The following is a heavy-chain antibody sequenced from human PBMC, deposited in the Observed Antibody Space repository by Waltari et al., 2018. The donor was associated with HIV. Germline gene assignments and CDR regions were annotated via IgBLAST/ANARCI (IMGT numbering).Heavy chain of an antibody. Sequence: DVQLVESGGTLVQPGGSLSLSCSASGFTFSSYSIHWVRQTPGKELEYVPAIRGDGHSTYYAGSLKGRFTITRDNSKNTVWLQMRSLRAEDTAVYYCAKGNYDVLTGYYGPSFEYWGQGTLVTVSS. J-gene: IGHJ4*02. CDR3: AKGNYDVLTGYYGPSFEY. D-gene: IGHD3-9*01. V-gene: IGHV3-64D*06. CDR2: IRGDGHST. CDR1: GFTFSSYS.